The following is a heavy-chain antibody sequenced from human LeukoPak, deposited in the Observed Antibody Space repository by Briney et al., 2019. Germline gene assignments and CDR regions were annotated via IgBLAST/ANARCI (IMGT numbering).Heavy chain of an antibody. CDR3: ARVGRARPLDY. Sequence: GGSLRLSCAASGFTFSSYAMSWVRQAPGKGLEWVSAISGSGGSTYYADSVKGRFTISRDNSKNPLYLQMNSLRAEDTAVYYCARVGRARPLDYWGQGTLVTVSS. V-gene: IGHV3-23*01. CDR1: GFTFSSYA. D-gene: IGHD6-6*01. CDR2: ISGSGGST. J-gene: IGHJ4*02.